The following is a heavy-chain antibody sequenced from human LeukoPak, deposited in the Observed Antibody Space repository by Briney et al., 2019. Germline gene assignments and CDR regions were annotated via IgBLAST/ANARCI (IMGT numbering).Heavy chain of an antibody. CDR3: ARKGQQLLPY. CDR1: GGSISSRGCY. V-gene: IGHV4-39*01. D-gene: IGHD6-13*01. CDR2: IYYSGSTYYT. J-gene: IGHJ4*02. Sequence: SETLSLTCTVSGGSISSRGCYWGWIRQPPGKGLERIGSIYYSGSTYYTYYNPSLKRRVTISIDTSKNQFSLKVTSVIAADTAVYYCARKGQQLLPYWGQGTLVTVSS.